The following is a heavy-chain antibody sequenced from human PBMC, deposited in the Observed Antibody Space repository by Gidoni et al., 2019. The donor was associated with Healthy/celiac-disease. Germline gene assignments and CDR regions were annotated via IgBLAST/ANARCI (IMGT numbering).Heavy chain of an antibody. CDR2: IYHSGST. V-gene: IGHV4-38-2*02. CDR3: ARGRDIVVVPAARHAWGYFDY. J-gene: IGHJ4*02. CDR1: GYSISSGYY. D-gene: IGHD2-2*01. Sequence: QVQLQESGPGLVKPSETLSLTCTVSGYSISSGYYWGWIRQPPGKGLEWIGSIYHSGSTYYNPSLKSLVTISVDTSKNQFSLKLSSVTAADTAVYYCARGRDIVVVPAARHAWGYFDYWGQGTLVTVSS.